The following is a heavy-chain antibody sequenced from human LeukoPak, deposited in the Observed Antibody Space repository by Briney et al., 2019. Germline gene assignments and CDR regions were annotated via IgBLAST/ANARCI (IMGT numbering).Heavy chain of an antibody. CDR1: GGSISSGDYY. J-gene: IGHJ4*02. V-gene: IGHV4-30-4*01. CDR3: ACSYYCDSSGYYYFDY. Sequence: PSQTLSLTCTVSGGSISSGDYYWSWIRQPPGKGLEWIGYIYYSGSTYYNPSLKSRVTISVDTSKNQFSLKLSSVTAADTAVYYCACSYYCDSSGYYYFDYWGQGTLVTVSS. CDR2: IYYSGST. D-gene: IGHD3-22*01.